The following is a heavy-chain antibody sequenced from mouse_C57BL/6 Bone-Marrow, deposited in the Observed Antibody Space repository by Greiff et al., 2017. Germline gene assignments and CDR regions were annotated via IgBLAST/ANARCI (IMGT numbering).Heavy chain of an antibody. V-gene: IGHV5-6*01. D-gene: IGHD1-1*01. Sequence: EVQLVESGGDLVKPGGSLKLSCAASGFTFSSYGMSWVRQTPDKRLEWVATISSGGSYTYYPDSVKGRFTISRDNAKNTLYLQMSSLKSEDTAMYYCARLRNYYGSRGYAMDYCGQGTSVTVSS. J-gene: IGHJ4*01. CDR3: ARLRNYYGSRGYAMDY. CDR1: GFTFSSYG. CDR2: ISSGGSYT.